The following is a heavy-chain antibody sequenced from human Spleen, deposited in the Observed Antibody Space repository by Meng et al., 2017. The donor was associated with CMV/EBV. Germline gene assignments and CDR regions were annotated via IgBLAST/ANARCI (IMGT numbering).Heavy chain of an antibody. CDR1: GGSFSGYY. D-gene: IGHD6-13*01. Sequence: SETLSLTCAVYGGSFSGYYWSWIRQHPGKGLEWIGYIYYSGTFYNPSLESRVTISVDTSKNQFSLKMISVTAADTAVYYCVRDRYSSNWNYFDYWGQGSLVTVSS. CDR2: IYYSGT. J-gene: IGHJ4*02. V-gene: IGHV4-34*09. CDR3: VRDRYSSNWNYFDY.